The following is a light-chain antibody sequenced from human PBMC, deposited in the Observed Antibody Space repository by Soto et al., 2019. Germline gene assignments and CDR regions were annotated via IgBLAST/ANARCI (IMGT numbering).Light chain of an antibody. V-gene: IGKV3-20*01. Sequence: IVLTQSPGTLSSSPGERATLACRASLSISRSYLASYQQKPGQAPRLLVYGASSRATGMPDRFSGSGSGTEFTLTIIRLEPEDFAVYYCQQYGSSRFTFGPGTKVDIK. J-gene: IGKJ3*01. CDR3: QQYGSSRFT. CDR1: LSISRSY. CDR2: GAS.